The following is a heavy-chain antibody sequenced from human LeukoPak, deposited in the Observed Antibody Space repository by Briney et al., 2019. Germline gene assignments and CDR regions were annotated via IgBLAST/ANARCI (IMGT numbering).Heavy chain of an antibody. D-gene: IGHD3-22*01. J-gene: IGHJ4*02. CDR3: ARWAYFYDSSGYFFDR. CDR1: GFTFSSYG. V-gene: IGHV3-30*06. Sequence: GGSLRLSCAASGFTFSSYGMHWVRQSPGKGLEWVALISYDGSNKYYADSVKGRFTISRDNSRTTLYLQMNSLRAEDTAMYYCARWAYFYDSSGYFFDRWGQGTLVTVSS. CDR2: ISYDGSNK.